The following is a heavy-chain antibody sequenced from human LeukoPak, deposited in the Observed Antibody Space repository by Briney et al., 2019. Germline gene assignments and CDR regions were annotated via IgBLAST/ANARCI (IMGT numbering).Heavy chain of an antibody. D-gene: IGHD6-6*01. J-gene: IGHJ6*03. CDR1: GYTFTSFD. CDR2: MNPNGSNT. CDR3: ARASSSIAALALSITDYYYMDV. V-gene: IGHV1-8*03. Sequence: GASVKLSCKASGYTFTSFDINWVRQATGQGIEWMGWMNPNGSNTGYAQKLEGRVTITRHTSMSTAYMELSSQRSEDTAMYFCARASSSIAALALSITDYYYMDVWGKGTMVTVSS.